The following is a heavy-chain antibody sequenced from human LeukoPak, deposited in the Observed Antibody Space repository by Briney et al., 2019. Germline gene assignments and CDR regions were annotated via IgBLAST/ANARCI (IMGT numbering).Heavy chain of an antibody. J-gene: IGHJ4*02. D-gene: IGHD3-10*01. CDR2: IWHDGSHK. CDR1: GFAFNTYP. CDR3: GREIFGSGSYPDY. Sequence: GGSLRLSCAASGFAFNTYPMHWVRQAPGKGLEWVTLIWHDGSHKFDIDSVRDRFTTARDNSRNYVYLQMNGLRAEDTDVYYCGREIFGSGSYPDYWGQGTLVTVCS. V-gene: IGHV3-33*01.